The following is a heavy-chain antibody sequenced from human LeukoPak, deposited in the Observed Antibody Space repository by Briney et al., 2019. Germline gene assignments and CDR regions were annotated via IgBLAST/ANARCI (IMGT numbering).Heavy chain of an antibody. D-gene: IGHD2-15*01. CDR3: ARVSTVAATFDY. V-gene: IGHV1-2*02. Sequence: GASVKVSCKASGYTFTGYYMHWVRQAPGQGVEWMGWINPNSGDTKYAQKFQGRVTMTRDTSISTTYMELSSLGSDDTAVYYCARVSTVAATFDYWGQGTLVTVSS. CDR2: INPNSGDT. CDR1: GYTFTGYY. J-gene: IGHJ4*02.